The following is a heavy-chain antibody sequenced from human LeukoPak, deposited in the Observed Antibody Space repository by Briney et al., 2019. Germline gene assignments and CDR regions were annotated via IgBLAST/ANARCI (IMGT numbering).Heavy chain of an antibody. J-gene: IGHJ3*02. V-gene: IGHV3-9*01. Sequence: GGSLRLSCAASGFTFSSYAMSWVRQAPGKGLEWVSGISWSSGSIGYADSVKGRFTISRDNAKNSLYLQMNSLRAEDTALYYCAKDLYYGIPFDAFDIWGQGTMVTVSS. CDR1: GFTFSSYA. D-gene: IGHD3-10*01. CDR3: AKDLYYGIPFDAFDI. CDR2: ISWSSGSI.